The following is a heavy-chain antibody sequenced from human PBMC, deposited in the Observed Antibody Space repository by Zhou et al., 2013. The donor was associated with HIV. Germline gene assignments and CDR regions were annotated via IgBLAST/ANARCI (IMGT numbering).Heavy chain of an antibody. V-gene: IGHV1-18*01. CDR2: ISGYNGNR. CDR1: GYTFTNYG. J-gene: IGHJ3*02. CDR3: ARVDILLGNAFDI. Sequence: QVQLVQSGAEVKKPGASVKVSCKASGYTFTNYGLSWVRQAPGQGLEWMGWISGYNGNRNYAQKLQGRVTITTDTSTSTAYMELRSLRSDDTAVYYCARVDILLGNAFDIWGQGTMVTVSS. D-gene: IGHD3-9*01.